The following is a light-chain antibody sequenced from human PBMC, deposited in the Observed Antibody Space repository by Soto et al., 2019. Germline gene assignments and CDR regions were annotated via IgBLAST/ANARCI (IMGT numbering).Light chain of an antibody. V-gene: IGKV1-5*03. CDR3: QQYNSYSEA. CDR1: QTISSW. CDR2: NAS. Sequence: DIQMPHAPSTLSGSVGARVNITYLASQTISSWLAWYQQKPGKAPKRLIYNASTLKSGVPSRFSGSGSGTEFTLTISSLQPEDFATYYCQQYNSYSEAFGQGTKVDI. J-gene: IGKJ1*01.